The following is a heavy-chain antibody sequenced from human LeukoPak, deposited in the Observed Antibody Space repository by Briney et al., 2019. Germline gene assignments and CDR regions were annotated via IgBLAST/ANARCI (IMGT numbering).Heavy chain of an antibody. Sequence: PSETLSLTCTVSGVSISSYYWSWIRQPPGKGLEWIGYIYYSGSTNYNPSLKSRVTISVDTSKNQFSLKLSSVTAADTAVYYCARDRGSYSFDYWGQGTLVTVSS. CDR2: IYYSGST. CDR3: ARDRGSYSFDY. J-gene: IGHJ4*02. V-gene: IGHV4-59*01. D-gene: IGHD1-26*01. CDR1: GVSISSYY.